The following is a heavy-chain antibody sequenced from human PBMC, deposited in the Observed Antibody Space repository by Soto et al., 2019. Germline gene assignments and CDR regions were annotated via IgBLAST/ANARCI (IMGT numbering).Heavy chain of an antibody. CDR2: FSGSDNYT. CDR3: AKGNWLDY. V-gene: IGHV3-23*01. CDR1: GFTFSTYA. J-gene: IGHJ4*02. Sequence: GGSLRLSCVASGFTFSTYAMNWVRQAPGKGLEWVSGFSGSDNYTYYADSVKGRFTISRDNSKSTLYLQMNSLRAEDTAVYYCAKGNWLDYWGQGTLVTVSS.